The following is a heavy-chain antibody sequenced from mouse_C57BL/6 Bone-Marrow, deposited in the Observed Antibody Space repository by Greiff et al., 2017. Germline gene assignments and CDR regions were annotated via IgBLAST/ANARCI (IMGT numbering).Heavy chain of an antibody. V-gene: IGHV8-8*01. CDR3: ARIEGYYRYGGY. D-gene: IGHD2-2*01. CDR1: GFSLSTFGMG. CDR2: FWWVDDK. J-gene: IGHJ2*01. Sequence: VTLKVSGPGILQPSQTLSLTCSFSGFSLSTFGMGVGWIRQPSGKGLEWLAHFWWVDDKYYNPALKSRLTISKDTSKNQVILKIANVDTEDTATYYCARIEGYYRYGGYGGQGTTLTVSS.